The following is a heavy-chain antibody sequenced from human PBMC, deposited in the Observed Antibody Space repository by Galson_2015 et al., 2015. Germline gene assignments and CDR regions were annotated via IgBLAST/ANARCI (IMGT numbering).Heavy chain of an antibody. CDR3: ARRDSPGDYDILTTPYDY. V-gene: IGHV5-51*03. J-gene: IGHJ4*02. CDR2: IYPGDSDT. CDR1: GSSFPSYW. D-gene: IGHD3-9*01. Sequence: QSGAEVKKPGESLKISCTGSGSSFPSYWIGWVRQMPGKGLEWMGIIYPGDSDTRYSPSFQGQVTISADKSISTAYLQWSSLKASDTAMYYCARRDSPGDYDILTTPYDYWGQGTLVTVSS.